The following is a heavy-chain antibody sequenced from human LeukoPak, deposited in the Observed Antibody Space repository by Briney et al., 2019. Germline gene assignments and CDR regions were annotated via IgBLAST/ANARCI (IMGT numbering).Heavy chain of an antibody. D-gene: IGHD2-2*01. CDR2: ISGSGGST. V-gene: IGHV3-23*01. J-gene: IGHJ4*02. Sequence: GGSLRLSCAASGFTFSSYAMSWVRQAPGKGPEWVSAISGSGGSTYYADSVKGRFTISRDNSKNTLYLQMNSLRAEDTAVYYCAKSALKLYCSSTSCYLGFDYWGQGTLVTVSS. CDR1: GFTFSSYA. CDR3: AKSALKLYCSSTSCYLGFDY.